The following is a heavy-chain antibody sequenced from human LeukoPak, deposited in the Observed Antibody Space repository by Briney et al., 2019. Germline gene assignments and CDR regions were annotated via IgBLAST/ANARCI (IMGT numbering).Heavy chain of an antibody. V-gene: IGHV4-34*01. J-gene: IGHJ4*02. Sequence: PSETLSLTCAVYGGSFSGYYWSWIRQPPGKGLEWIGEINHSGSTNYNPSLKSRVTISVDTSKNQFSLKLTSVTAADTAVYYCARVLAVAGTGFDYWGQGILVTVSS. CDR3: ARVLAVAGTGFDY. CDR1: GGSFSGYY. D-gene: IGHD6-19*01. CDR2: INHSGST.